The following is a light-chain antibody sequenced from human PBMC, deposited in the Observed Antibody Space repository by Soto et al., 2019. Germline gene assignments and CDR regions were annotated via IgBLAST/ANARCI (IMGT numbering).Light chain of an antibody. CDR1: SSDVGGYNF. Sequence: QSVLTQPASVSGSPGQSITISCTGTSSDVGGYNFVSWYQQHPGRAPKLLIYEVSRRPSGVSNRFSGSKSGDTASLTISGLQAEYEADYYCYSYRGYYTRVFGTGTRSP. CDR2: EVS. V-gene: IGLV2-14*01. CDR3: YSYRGYYTRV. J-gene: IGLJ1*01.